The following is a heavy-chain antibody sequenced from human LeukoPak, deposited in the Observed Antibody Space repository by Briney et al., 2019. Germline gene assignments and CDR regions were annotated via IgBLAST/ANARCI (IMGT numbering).Heavy chain of an antibody. CDR2: IHHSGST. D-gene: IGHD1-14*01. V-gene: IGHV4-59*01. Sequence: SETLSLTCTVSGDSFNSYYWNWIRQPPGKGPEWIGYIHHSGSTDNNPSLRSRLTMSVDTSRNQFSLDLISVTAADTAVYYCARWNGGNHHFDCWGQGTLVTVST. CDR1: GDSFNSYY. J-gene: IGHJ4*02. CDR3: ARWNGGNHHFDC.